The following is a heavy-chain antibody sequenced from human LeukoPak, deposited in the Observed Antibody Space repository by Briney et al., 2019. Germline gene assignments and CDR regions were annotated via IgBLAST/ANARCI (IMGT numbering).Heavy chain of an antibody. CDR1: GGSISSYY. D-gene: IGHD5-18*01. J-gene: IGHJ4*02. Sequence: SETLSLTCTVSGGSISSYYWSWIRQPPGKGLEWIGEINHSGSTNYNPSLKSRVTISVDTSKNQFSLKLSSVTAADTAVYYCARDRSVRYSYGSEKFDYWGQGTLVTVSS. V-gene: IGHV4-34*01. CDR2: INHSGST. CDR3: ARDRSVRYSYGSEKFDY.